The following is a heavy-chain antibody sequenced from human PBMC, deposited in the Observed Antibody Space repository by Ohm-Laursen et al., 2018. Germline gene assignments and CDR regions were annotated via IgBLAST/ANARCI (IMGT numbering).Heavy chain of an antibody. J-gene: IGHJ6*02. Sequence: GSLRLSCSASGFTFSDYYMNWIRQAPGKGLEWVSYISSSGSTIYYADSVKGRFTISRDNAKNSLYLQMNSLRADDTAVYYCARLGSSWSLDVWGQGTTVTVSS. D-gene: IGHD6-13*01. CDR1: GFTFSDYY. CDR3: ARLGSSWSLDV. CDR2: ISSSGSTI. V-gene: IGHV3-11*01.